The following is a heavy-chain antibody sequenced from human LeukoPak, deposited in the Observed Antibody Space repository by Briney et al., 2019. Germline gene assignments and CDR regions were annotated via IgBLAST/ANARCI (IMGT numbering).Heavy chain of an antibody. CDR2: ISTTSSYI. Sequence: GGSLRLSCAASGFTFSTYSMNWVRQAPGKGLEWVSSISTTSSYIYYADSVKGRFTISRDNAKNSLYLQMNSLRVEDTAVYYCARAWSLMDYWGQGTLVTVSS. CDR3: ARAWSLMDY. CDR1: GFTFSTYS. V-gene: IGHV3-21*01. D-gene: IGHD3-3*01. J-gene: IGHJ4*02.